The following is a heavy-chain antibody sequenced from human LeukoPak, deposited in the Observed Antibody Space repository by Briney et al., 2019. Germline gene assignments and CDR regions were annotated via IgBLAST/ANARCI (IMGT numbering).Heavy chain of an antibody. D-gene: IGHD3-22*01. J-gene: IGHJ4*02. CDR3: AKDAGYDSSGHYQY. CDR2: ISGSDGST. CDR1: GFIFNYYA. V-gene: IGHV3-23*01. Sequence: PGGSLRLSCATSGFIFNYYAMSWVRQAPGKGLEWVSGISGSDGSTYYADSVKGRFSISRDNSKKTLFLQMNSLRAEDTAVYYCAKDAGYDSSGHYQYWGQGTQVTVSS.